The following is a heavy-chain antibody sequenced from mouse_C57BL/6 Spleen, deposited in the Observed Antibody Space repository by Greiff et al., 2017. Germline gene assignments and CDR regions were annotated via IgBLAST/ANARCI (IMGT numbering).Heavy chain of an antibody. CDR2: IYPGDGDT. CDR3: ARSCFTAGVEGFAY. V-gene: IGHV1-82*01. D-gene: IGHD1-1*01. CDR1: GYAFSSAW. J-gene: IGHJ3*01. Sequence: QVQLQQSGPELVKPGASVKISCKASGYAFSSAWMHWVKQRPGKGLEWIGRIYPGDGDTNYNGKFKGKATLTADKSSNTAYMQLSSLTSEDSAVYFCARSCFTAGVEGFAYWGQGPLVTVSA.